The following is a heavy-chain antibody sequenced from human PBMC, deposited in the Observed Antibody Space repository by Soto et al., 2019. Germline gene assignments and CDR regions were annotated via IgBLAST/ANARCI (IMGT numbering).Heavy chain of an antibody. V-gene: IGHV1-69*13. D-gene: IGHD6-6*01. Sequence: GASVKVSCKASGGTFSSYAISWVRQAPGQGLEWMGGIIPIFGTANYAQKFQGRVTITADESTSTAYMELSSLRSEDTAVYYCARKMYSSSLGDLPERYYYYGMDVWGQGTTVTVSS. CDR3: ARKMYSSSLGDLPERYYYYGMDV. CDR2: IIPIFGTA. CDR1: GGTFSSYA. J-gene: IGHJ6*02.